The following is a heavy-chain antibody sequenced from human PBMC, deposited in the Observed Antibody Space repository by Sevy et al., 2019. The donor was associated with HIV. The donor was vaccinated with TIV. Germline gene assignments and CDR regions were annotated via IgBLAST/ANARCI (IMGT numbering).Heavy chain of an antibody. Sequence: ASVKVSCKASGYTFTSYGISWVRQAPGQGLEWMGWISAYNGNTNYAQKLQGRVTMTTDTSTSTAYMELRSLRFDDTAVYYCARVRQWLVQFYDYMDVWGKGTTVTVSS. CDR1: GYTFTSYG. J-gene: IGHJ6*03. V-gene: IGHV1-18*01. CDR2: ISAYNGNT. CDR3: ARVRQWLVQFYDYMDV. D-gene: IGHD6-19*01.